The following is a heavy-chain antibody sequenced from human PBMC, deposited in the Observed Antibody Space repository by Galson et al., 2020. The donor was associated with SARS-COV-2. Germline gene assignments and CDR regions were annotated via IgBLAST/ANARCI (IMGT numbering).Heavy chain of an antibody. CDR3: AAGSEYYDFCSGYYTPGFDY. Sequence: GGSLRLSCAASGFTFSSYWMHWVRQAPGKGLVWVSRINSDGSSTSYADSVKGRFTISRDNAKNTLYLQMNSLRAEDTAVYYCAAGSEYYDFCSGYYTPGFDYWGQGTLVTVSS. V-gene: IGHV3-74*01. J-gene: IGHJ4*02. CDR2: INSDGSST. CDR1: GFTFSSYW. D-gene: IGHD3-3*01.